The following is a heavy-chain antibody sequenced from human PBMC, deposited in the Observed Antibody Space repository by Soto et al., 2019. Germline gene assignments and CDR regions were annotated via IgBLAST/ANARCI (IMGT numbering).Heavy chain of an antibody. J-gene: IGHJ4*02. Sequence: QVQLVESGGGVVQPGRSLRLSCAASGFTFSNYGMHWVRQAPGKGLEWVALISYDGSNKYYADSVKGRFTISRDNTKNTLYLQMNSLRAEDSAVYYCAKDLHSSGWAAYNLDYWGQGTLVTVSS. D-gene: IGHD6-25*01. CDR2: ISYDGSNK. CDR3: AKDLHSSGWAAYNLDY. V-gene: IGHV3-30*18. CDR1: GFTFSNYG.